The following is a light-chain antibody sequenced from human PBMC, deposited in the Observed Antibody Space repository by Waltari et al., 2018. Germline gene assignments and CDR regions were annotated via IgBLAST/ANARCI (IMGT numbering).Light chain of an antibody. V-gene: IGLV2-14*03. J-gene: IGLJ3*02. CDR1: SSDVGGYDY. CDR3: CSYKRGATWV. Sequence: QSVLTQPASVSGSPGQSITISCTGTSSDVGGYDYVSWYQQSPGKAPKLIIYDVVKRTSGVSTRFSASKSDNTASLTISGLQAEDEGDYYCCSYKRGATWVFGGGTALTVL. CDR2: DVV.